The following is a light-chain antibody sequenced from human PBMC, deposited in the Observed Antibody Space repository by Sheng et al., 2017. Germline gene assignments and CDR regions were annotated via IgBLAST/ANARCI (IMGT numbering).Light chain of an antibody. J-gene: IGKJ4*01. CDR3: QQRFSWPLT. Sequence: EIVMTQSPATLSLSPGERTTLSCRASQSVGRYLAWYHQKPGQAPSLLIYDTSKRATGIPTRFIGSGSGTDFTLTIDSLEAEDFAVYYCQQRFSWPLTFGGGTKVEI. CDR2: DTS. V-gene: IGKV3-11*01. CDR1: QSVGRY.